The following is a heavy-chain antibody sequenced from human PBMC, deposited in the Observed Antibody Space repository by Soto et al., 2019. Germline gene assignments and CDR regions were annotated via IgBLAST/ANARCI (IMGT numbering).Heavy chain of an antibody. CDR1: GGSISSYY. V-gene: IGHV4-59*01. J-gene: IGHJ6*02. CDR2: IYYSGST. D-gene: IGHD6-13*01. CDR3: ARDSTIAAAGTFYYGMDV. Sequence: PSETLSLTCTVSGGSISSYYWSWIRQPPGKGLEWIGYIYYSGSTNYNPSLKSRVTISVDTSKNQFSLKLSSVTAADTAVYYCARDSTIAAAGTFYYGMDVWGQGTTVTVSS.